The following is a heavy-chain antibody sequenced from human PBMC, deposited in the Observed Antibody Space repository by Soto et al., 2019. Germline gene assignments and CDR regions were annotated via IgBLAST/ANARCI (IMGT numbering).Heavy chain of an antibody. J-gene: IGHJ4*02. V-gene: IGHV4-59*01. D-gene: IGHD6-13*01. CDR1: SDSISSYY. Sequence: SETLSLTCTVSSDSISSYYWSWIRQPPGKRLEWIGHISYSGSTDYNPSLKSRVTISGDTSKNQFSLKVSSVTAADTAVYYCARGTSWQLPFDYWGQGTLVTVSS. CDR3: ARGTSWQLPFDY. CDR2: ISYSGST.